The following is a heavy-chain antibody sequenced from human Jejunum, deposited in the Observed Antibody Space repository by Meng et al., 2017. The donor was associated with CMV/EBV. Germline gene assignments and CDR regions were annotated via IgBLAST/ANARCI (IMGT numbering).Heavy chain of an antibody. CDR2: IYWNDDK. J-gene: IGHJ5*02. Sequence: HTPLKASAPTLVKPTQTLTLTCSFSGFSLSTSGVAVGWIRQPPGEALEWLAIIYWNDDKHYSPSLNSRLTITKDTSKNQVVLTMTNMDPVDTATYYCAHRSSGSARAWLDPWGQGTLVTVSS. CDR1: GFSLSTSGVA. D-gene: IGHD3-10*01. CDR3: AHRSSGSARAWLDP. V-gene: IGHV2-5*01.